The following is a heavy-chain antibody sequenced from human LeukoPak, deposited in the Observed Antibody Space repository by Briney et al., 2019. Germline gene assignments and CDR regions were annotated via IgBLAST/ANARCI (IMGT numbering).Heavy chain of an antibody. V-gene: IGHV5-51*01. CDR3: ARREYYYDSSGYYEYYFDY. CDR1: GYSFTSYW. J-gene: IGHJ4*02. Sequence: GESLKISCKGSGYSFTSYWIGWVRQMPGKGLGWVGIIYPGDSDTRYSPSFQGQVTISADKSISTAYLQWSSLKASDTAMYYCARREYYYDSSGYYEYYFDYWGQGTLVTVSS. D-gene: IGHD3-22*01. CDR2: IYPGDSDT.